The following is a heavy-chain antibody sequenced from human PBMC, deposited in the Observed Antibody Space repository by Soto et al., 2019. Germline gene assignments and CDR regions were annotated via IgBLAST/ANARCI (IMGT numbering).Heavy chain of an antibody. CDR1: GFTFTNAW. J-gene: IGHJ4*02. CDR2: SKSKTDGATS. CDR3: DTSNYYESGNSPQAPFDY. V-gene: IGHV3-15*07. D-gene: IGHD3-10*01. Sequence: EVHLLESGGGLVKPGGSLRLSCAASGFTFTNAWMTGIRQVPGKGLEWVVRSKSKTDGATSDHAAHVKGRFTISRDDSKHTLSLAMNSLKTENTALYYEDTSNYYESGNSPQAPFDYWGQGTLVTVSS.